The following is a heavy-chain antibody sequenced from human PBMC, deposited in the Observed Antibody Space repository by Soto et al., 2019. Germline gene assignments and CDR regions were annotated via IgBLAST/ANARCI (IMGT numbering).Heavy chain of an antibody. Sequence: SENLSITSPLYGESFSCYYFCRIRQPPGKGLEWIGEINHSGSTNYNPSLKSRVTISVDTSKNQFSLKLSSVTAADTAVYYCARSKKSGYYYGSGSYYWFDPWGQG. D-gene: IGHD3-10*01. CDR1: GESFSCYY. CDR2: INHSGST. CDR3: ARSKKSGYYYGSGSYYWFDP. J-gene: IGHJ5*02. V-gene: IGHV4-34*01.